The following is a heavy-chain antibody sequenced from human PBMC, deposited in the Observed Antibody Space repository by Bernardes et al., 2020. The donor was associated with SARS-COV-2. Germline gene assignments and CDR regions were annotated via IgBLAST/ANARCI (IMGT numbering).Heavy chain of an antibody. D-gene: IGHD6-13*01. CDR2: ISGSGDST. J-gene: IGHJ4*02. Sequence: SLRLSCSASGFMFGSYDIHWVRQAPGKGLECVSAISGSGDSTYYADSAKGRFTISRDNSKNTVFLQMSSLRNEDTAVYYCVKDTYGGTWYDYWGQGTLVTVSS. CDR3: VKDTYGGTWYDY. V-gene: IGHV3-64D*09. CDR1: GFMFGSYD.